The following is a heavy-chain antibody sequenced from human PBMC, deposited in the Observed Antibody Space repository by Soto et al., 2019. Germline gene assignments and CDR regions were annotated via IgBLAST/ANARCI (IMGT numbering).Heavy chain of an antibody. CDR3: TALGV. J-gene: IGHJ6*02. D-gene: IGHD1-26*01. V-gene: IGHV3-15*07. CDR1: GFNFINAW. CDR2: IKRKTDGGNT. Sequence: EVQLVESGGGLVEPGGSLRLSCAASGFNFINAWMHWVRQAPGKGLEWVGGIKRKTDGGNTDYAAHVKGRFIISRDDSKNTLYLQINSLKMEDTAVYYCTALGVWGQGTTVTVSS.